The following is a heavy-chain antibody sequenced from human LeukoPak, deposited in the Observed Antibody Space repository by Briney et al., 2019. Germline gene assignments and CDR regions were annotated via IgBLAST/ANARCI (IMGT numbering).Heavy chain of an antibody. CDR1: GYTFTGYY. Sequence: ASVKVSCNASGYTFTGYYVHWVRQAPGQGLEWMGWINPNSGGTNYAQKFQSRVTMTRDTSISTAYMELSRLRSDDTAVYYCARVGSGWYFSLWGQGTLVTVSS. CDR3: ARVGSGWYFSL. CDR2: INPNSGGT. J-gene: IGHJ4*02. D-gene: IGHD6-19*01. V-gene: IGHV1-2*02.